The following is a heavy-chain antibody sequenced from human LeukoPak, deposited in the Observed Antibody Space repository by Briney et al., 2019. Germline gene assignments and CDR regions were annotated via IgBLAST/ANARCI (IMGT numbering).Heavy chain of an antibody. V-gene: IGHV1-8*02. CDR1: GYTFTGYY. Sequence: ASVKVSCKASGYTFTGYYMHWVRQAPGQGLEWMGWMNPNSGNTGYAQKFQGRVTMTRNTSISTAYMELSSLRSEDTAVYYCARDAAYYYDSSGYYYPLEPSYFDYWGQGTLVTVSS. D-gene: IGHD3-22*01. J-gene: IGHJ4*02. CDR3: ARDAAYYYDSSGYYYPLEPSYFDY. CDR2: MNPNSGNT.